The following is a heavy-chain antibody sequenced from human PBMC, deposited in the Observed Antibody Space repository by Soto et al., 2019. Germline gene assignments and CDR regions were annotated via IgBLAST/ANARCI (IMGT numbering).Heavy chain of an antibody. V-gene: IGHV4-59*01. CDR2: IYYSGST. J-gene: IGHJ4*02. Sequence: QVQLQESGPGLLKPSETLSLTCTVSGGSISSYYWSWILQPPGKGLEWIGYIYYSGSTNYNPSLKSRVTISVDTSKNQFTLKLSSVTDADTAVYYCARGSAAIMVDWGQGTLVTVSS. CDR1: GGSISSYY. D-gene: IGHD2-2*01. CDR3: ARGSAAIMVD.